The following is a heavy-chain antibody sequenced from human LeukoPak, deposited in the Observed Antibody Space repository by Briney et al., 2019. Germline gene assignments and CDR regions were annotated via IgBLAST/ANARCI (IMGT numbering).Heavy chain of an antibody. CDR3: ARDDHLGYCSGGSCYYYYYMDV. Sequence: GGSLRLSCAASGFTFSSYWMHWVRQAPGKGLVWVSRINSDGSSTSYADSVKGRFTISRDNAKNTLYLQMNSLRAEDTAVYYCARDDHLGYCSGGSCYYYYYMDVWGKGTTVTVSS. J-gene: IGHJ6*03. V-gene: IGHV3-74*01. D-gene: IGHD2-15*01. CDR2: INSDGSST. CDR1: GFTFSSYW.